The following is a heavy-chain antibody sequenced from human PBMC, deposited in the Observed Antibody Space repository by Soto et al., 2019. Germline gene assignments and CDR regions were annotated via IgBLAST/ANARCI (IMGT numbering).Heavy chain of an antibody. J-gene: IGHJ6*02. D-gene: IGHD3-22*01. CDR1: GGSISSYY. Sequence: NPSETLSLTCTVSGGSISSYYWSWIRQPPGKGLEWIGYIYYSGSTNYNPSLKSRVTISVDTSKNQFSLKLSSVTAADTAVYYCAGGDYYHSSGYYFYYYTMDVWGQGTTVTVSS. CDR3: AGGDYYHSSGYYFYYYTMDV. CDR2: IYYSGST. V-gene: IGHV4-59*08.